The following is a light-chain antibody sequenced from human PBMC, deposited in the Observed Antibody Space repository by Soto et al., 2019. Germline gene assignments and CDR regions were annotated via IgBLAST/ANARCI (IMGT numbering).Light chain of an antibody. CDR3: QQVNTFPPP. CDR1: QGISSY. J-gene: IGKJ5*01. Sequence: DIQLTQSPSFLSASIGDRVTITCRASQGISSYLAWYQQTPGRAPKLLIYASSTLQSGVPSRFSGRGSGTESTHTITTLNPADFTAYSGQQVNTFPPPFGQGTGLHI. CDR2: ASS. V-gene: IGKV1-9*01.